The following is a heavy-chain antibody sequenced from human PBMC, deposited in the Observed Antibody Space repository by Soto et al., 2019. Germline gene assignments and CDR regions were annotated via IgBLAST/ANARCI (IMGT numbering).Heavy chain of an antibody. CDR2: INPSGGST. V-gene: IGHV1-46*03. CDR1: GYTFTSYY. D-gene: IGHD6-6*01. J-gene: IGHJ4*02. CDR3: VSDSSSSGYFDY. Sequence: ASVNVSCKASGYTFTSYYMHWGRQAPGQGLEWMGIINPSGGSTSYAQKFQGRVTMTRDTSTSTVYMELSSLRSEDTAVYYCVSDSSSSGYFDYWGQGTLVTVSS.